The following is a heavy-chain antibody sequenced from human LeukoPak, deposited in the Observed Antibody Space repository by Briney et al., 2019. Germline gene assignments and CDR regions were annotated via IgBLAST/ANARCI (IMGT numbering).Heavy chain of an antibody. CDR2: IYTSGS. J-gene: IGHJ3*02. V-gene: IGHV4-61*02. Sequence: SETLSLTCTVSGGSISSGSYYWSWIRQPAGEGLEWIGRIYTSGSTPDYSPSLKSRVTMSIDTSKNQFSLQLSSVTAADTAVYYCATSPPVVPAAITAFDIWGQGTMVTVSS. CDR3: ATSPPVVPAAITAFDI. CDR1: GGSISSGSYY. D-gene: IGHD2-2*01.